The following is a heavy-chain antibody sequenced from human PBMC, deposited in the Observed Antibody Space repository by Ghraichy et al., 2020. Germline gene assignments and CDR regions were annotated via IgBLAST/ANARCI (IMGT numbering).Heavy chain of an antibody. CDR1: GFTFSRYG. J-gene: IGHJ6*02. CDR3: AKERDTSGYYSFRGDYYGMDV. V-gene: IGHV3-30*18. D-gene: IGHD3-22*01. CDR2: ISYDGNSK. Sequence: GGSLRLTCAASGFTFSRYGMHWVRQAPGKGLEWVAVISYDGNSKYSPDYRFTISRDNSKNTLYLQMNSLRAEDTAVYYCAKERDTSGYYSFRGDYYGMDVWCQGTTDTVSS.